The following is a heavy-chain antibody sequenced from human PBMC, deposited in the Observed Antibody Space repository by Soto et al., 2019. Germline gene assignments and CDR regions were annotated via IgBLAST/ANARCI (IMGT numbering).Heavy chain of an antibody. CDR1: GYTFTSYA. Sequence: ASVKVSCKASGYTFTSYAMHWVRQAPGQRLEWMGWINAGNGNTKYSQKFQGRVTITRDTSASTAYMELSSLRSEDTAVYYCARVPHGAGNPTTNYYYYGMDVWGQGTTVTVSS. D-gene: IGHD6-19*01. J-gene: IGHJ6*02. CDR2: INAGNGNT. V-gene: IGHV1-3*01. CDR3: ARVPHGAGNPTTNYYYYGMDV.